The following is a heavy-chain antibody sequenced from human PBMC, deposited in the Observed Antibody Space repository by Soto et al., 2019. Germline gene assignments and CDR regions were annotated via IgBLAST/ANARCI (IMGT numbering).Heavy chain of an antibody. D-gene: IGHD4-17*01. V-gene: IGHV3-21*01. Sequence: EVQLVESGGGLVKPGGSLRLSCAASGFTFSSYSMNWVRQAPGKGLEWVSSISSSSSYIYYADSVKGRFTISRDNAKNSLYLQMNSLRAEDTAVYYCARVSPVDYGDYAVGAFDIWGQGTMVTVSS. J-gene: IGHJ3*02. CDR3: ARVSPVDYGDYAVGAFDI. CDR2: ISSSSSYI. CDR1: GFTFSSYS.